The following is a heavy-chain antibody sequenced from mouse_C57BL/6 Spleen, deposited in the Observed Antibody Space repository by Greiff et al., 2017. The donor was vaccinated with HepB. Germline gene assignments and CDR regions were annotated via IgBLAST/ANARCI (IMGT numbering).Heavy chain of an antibody. CDR2: ILPGSGST. J-gene: IGHJ4*01. Sequence: VKLMESGAELMKPGASVKLSCKATGYTFTGYWIEWVKQRPGHGLEWIGEILPGSGSTNYNEKFKGKATFTADTSSNTAYMQLSSLTTEDSAIYYCASGGYYYGSSQYYYAMDYWGQGTSVTVSS. CDR3: ASGGYYYGSSQYYYAMDY. V-gene: IGHV1-9*01. D-gene: IGHD1-1*01. CDR1: GYTFTGYW.